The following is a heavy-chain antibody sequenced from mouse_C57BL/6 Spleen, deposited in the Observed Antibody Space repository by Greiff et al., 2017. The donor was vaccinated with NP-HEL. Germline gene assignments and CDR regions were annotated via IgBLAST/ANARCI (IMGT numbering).Heavy chain of an antibody. Sequence: EVMLVESGGGLVKPGGSLKLSCAASGFTFSSYAMSWVRQTPEKRLEWVATISDGGSYTYYPDNVKGRFTISRDNAKKNLYLQMSHLKSEDTAMYYCARDGITTAYWYFDVWGTGTTVTVSS. V-gene: IGHV5-4*01. D-gene: IGHD1-2*01. CDR1: GFTFSSYA. CDR3: ARDGITTAYWYFDV. J-gene: IGHJ1*03. CDR2: ISDGGSYT.